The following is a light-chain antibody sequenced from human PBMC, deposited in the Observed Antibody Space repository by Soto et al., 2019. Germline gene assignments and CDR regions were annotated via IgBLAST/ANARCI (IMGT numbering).Light chain of an antibody. Sequence: QSVLTQPASVSGPPGQSITISCTGTSSDVGGYNYVSWYQQHPGKAPKLTIYDVSNRPSGVSNRFSGSKSGNTASLTISGLQAEDEADYYCSSYTSSSTYVFGTGTKVTVL. V-gene: IGLV2-14*01. CDR3: SSYTSSSTYV. CDR1: SSDVGGYNY. J-gene: IGLJ1*01. CDR2: DVS.